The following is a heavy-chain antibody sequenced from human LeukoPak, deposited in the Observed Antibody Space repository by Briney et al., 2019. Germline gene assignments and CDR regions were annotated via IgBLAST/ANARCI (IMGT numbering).Heavy chain of an antibody. CDR2: ISYSGTT. D-gene: IGHD3-10*01. Sequence: SETLSLTCTVSSGSINSSPYYWGWIRQSPGKGLEWIGSISYSGTTYYNPSLQSRVTIFVDTSKNQFSLKLSSVTAADTAVYYCAANSADYNTLGSSYKVWGQGTLVTVSS. V-gene: IGHV4-39*01. J-gene: IGHJ4*02. CDR1: SGSINSSPYY. CDR3: AANSADYNTLGSSYKV.